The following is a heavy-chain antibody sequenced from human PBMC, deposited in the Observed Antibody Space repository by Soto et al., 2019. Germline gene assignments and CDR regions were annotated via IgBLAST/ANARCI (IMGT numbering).Heavy chain of an antibody. CDR3: ARGPLVVLNYFET. J-gene: IGHJ4*02. V-gene: IGHV1-69*04. CDR2: IFPLTDIP. Sequence: SVKVSCKASGGTFRNYPINWVRQAPGQGLEWMGSIFPLTDIPDYAQNFQARLTISADKSTSTAYMELSSLTSDDTAMYFCARGPLVVLNYFETWGQGTLVTVS. CDR1: GGTFRNYP.